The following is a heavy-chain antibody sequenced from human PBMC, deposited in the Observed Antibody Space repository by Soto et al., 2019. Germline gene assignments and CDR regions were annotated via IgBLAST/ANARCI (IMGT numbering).Heavy chain of an antibody. Sequence: QVQLVESGGGVVQPGRSLRLSCAASGFTFSSYGMHWVCQAPGKGLEWVAVIWYDGSNKYYADSVKGRFTISRDNSKNTLYLQMNSLRAEDTAVYYCARGGYDDSSGYPLCNYWGQGTLVTVSS. V-gene: IGHV3-33*01. CDR3: ARGGYDDSSGYPLCNY. CDR1: GFTFSSYG. D-gene: IGHD3-22*01. CDR2: IWYDGSNK. J-gene: IGHJ4*02.